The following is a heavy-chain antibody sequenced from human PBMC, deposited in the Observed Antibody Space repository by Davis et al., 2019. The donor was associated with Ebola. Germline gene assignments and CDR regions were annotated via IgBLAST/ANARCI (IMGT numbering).Heavy chain of an antibody. J-gene: IGHJ4*02. CDR1: GFIVSSNY. CDR3: ARDSGEAATDY. V-gene: IGHV3-53*01. D-gene: IGHD1-26*01. CDR2: IYSGGST. Sequence: GESLKISCAASGFIVSSNYMSWVRQGPGKGLEWVSIIYSGGSTYYADSVKGRFTISRDNSKNTLYLQMNSLRAEDTAVYYCARDSGEAATDYWGQGTLVTVSS.